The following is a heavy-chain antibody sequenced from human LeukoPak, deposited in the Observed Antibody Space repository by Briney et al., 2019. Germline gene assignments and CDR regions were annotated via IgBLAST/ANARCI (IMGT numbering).Heavy chain of an antibody. Sequence: GGSLRLSCAASGFTFATYALSWVRQAPGKGLEWVSAITGSGTSTYYADSVKGRFTISRDNSKNTLYLQMNSLRAEDTAVYYCAKVTMVGWYFDLWGRGTLVTVSS. J-gene: IGHJ2*01. D-gene: IGHD4/OR15-4a*01. CDR3: AKVTMVGWYFDL. CDR2: ITGSGTST. V-gene: IGHV3-23*01. CDR1: GFTFATYA.